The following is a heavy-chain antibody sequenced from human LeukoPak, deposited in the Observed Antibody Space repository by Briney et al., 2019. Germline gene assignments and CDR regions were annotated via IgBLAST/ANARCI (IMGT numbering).Heavy chain of an antibody. Sequence: GESLKISCKGSGYSFISHWIGWVRQMPGKGLEWMGIILPGDSDTRYSPSFQGQVTISVDKSISTAYLQWSSLRASDTAIYYCARQNYDSMTGPNWFDPWGQGTLVTVSS. CDR3: ARQNYDSMTGPNWFDP. J-gene: IGHJ5*02. V-gene: IGHV5-51*01. CDR2: ILPGDSDT. CDR1: GYSFISHW. D-gene: IGHD3-9*01.